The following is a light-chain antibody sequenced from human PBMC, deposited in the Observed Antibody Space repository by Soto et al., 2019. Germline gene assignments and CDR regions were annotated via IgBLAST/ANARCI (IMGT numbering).Light chain of an antibody. CDR2: AAS. CDR1: LPISNY. CDR3: QKYDSAPWT. V-gene: IGKV1-27*01. Sequence: EIPMTQSPSSLSASVGDGVNIXCRASLPISNYLAWYQQKPGKIPNPLIYAASTLQEGGPSRFSGSGSVTDFTRTINSLQPEDVATYYGQKYDSAPWTFGQGTRLEI. J-gene: IGKJ5*01.